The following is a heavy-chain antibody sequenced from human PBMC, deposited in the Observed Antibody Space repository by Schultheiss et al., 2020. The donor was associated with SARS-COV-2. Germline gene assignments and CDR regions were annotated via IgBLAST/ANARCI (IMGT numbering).Heavy chain of an antibody. CDR3: ARTDYGDYGGDY. CDR1: GYTFTSYA. CDR2: INAGNGNT. Sequence: ASVKVSCKASGYTFTSYAMHWVRQAPGQRLEWMGWINAGNGNTKYSQKFQGRVTITRDTSASTAYMELRSLRSDDTAVYYCARTDYGDYGGDYWGQGTLVTVSS. D-gene: IGHD4-17*01. J-gene: IGHJ4*02. V-gene: IGHV1-3*01.